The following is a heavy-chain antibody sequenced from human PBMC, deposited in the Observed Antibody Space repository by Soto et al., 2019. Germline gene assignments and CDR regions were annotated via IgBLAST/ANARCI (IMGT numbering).Heavy chain of an antibody. CDR2: IYHSGST. Sequence: PSDTLSLTCAVSGGSISSGGYSWSWIRQPPGKGLEWIGYIYHSGSTYYNPSLKSRVTISVDRSKNQFSLKLSSVTAADTAVYYCASLSANYYDRTPAYWGQGTLVTVSS. D-gene: IGHD3-22*01. CDR1: GGSISSGGYS. J-gene: IGHJ4*02. V-gene: IGHV4-30-2*01. CDR3: ASLSANYYDRTPAY.